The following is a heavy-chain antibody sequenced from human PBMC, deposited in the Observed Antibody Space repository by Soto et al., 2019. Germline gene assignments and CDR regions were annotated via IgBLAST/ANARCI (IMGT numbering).Heavy chain of an antibody. Sequence: GASVKVSCKASGGTFSSYAISWVRQAPGQGLEWMGGIIPIFGTANYAQKFQGRVTITADESTSTAYMELSSLRSEDTAVYYCAGRGCSGGSCYGSVWFDPWGQGTPVTVSS. J-gene: IGHJ5*02. V-gene: IGHV1-69*13. CDR2: IIPIFGTA. CDR3: AGRGCSGGSCYGSVWFDP. D-gene: IGHD2-15*01. CDR1: GGTFSSYA.